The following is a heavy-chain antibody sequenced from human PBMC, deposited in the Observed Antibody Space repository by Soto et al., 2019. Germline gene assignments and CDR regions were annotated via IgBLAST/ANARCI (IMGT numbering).Heavy chain of an antibody. V-gene: IGHV3-74*01. J-gene: IGHJ4*02. CDR3: ARGGYSGSYYRFF. Sequence: GGSLRLSCAASGFTLSNYWMNWVRQVPGKGLLWVSRIDRDGATTSYADSVKGRFTISRDNARNRLYLQMNSLRVEDTAVYYCARGGYSGSYYRFFWGQGALATVSS. CDR2: IDRDGATT. D-gene: IGHD1-26*01. CDR1: GFTLSNYW.